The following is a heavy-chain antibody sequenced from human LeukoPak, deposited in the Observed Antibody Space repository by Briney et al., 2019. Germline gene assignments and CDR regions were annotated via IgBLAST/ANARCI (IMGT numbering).Heavy chain of an antibody. V-gene: IGHV4-59*01. J-gene: IGHJ6*03. CDR2: IYYGGST. D-gene: IGHD3-16*01. Sequence: SETLSLTCTVSGGSISSYYWSWIRQPPGKGLEWIGYIYYGGSTNYNPSLKSRVTISVDTSKNQFSLKLSSVTAADTAVYYCARETSQKGAHYMDVWGKGTTVTISS. CDR1: GGSISSYY. CDR3: ARETSQKGAHYMDV.